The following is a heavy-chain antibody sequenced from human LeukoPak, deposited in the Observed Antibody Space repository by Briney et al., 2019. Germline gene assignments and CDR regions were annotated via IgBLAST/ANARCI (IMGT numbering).Heavy chain of an antibody. D-gene: IGHD2-15*01. CDR2: IYYSGST. Sequence: SETLSLTCTVSGGSISSYYWSWIRQPPGKGLEWIGYIYYSGSTNYNPSLKSRATISVDTSKNQFSLKLSSVTAADTAVYYCARDSVYCSGGSCYSSYYGMDVWGQGTTVTVSS. J-gene: IGHJ6*02. V-gene: IGHV4-59*01. CDR3: ARDSVYCSGGSCYSSYYGMDV. CDR1: GGSISSYY.